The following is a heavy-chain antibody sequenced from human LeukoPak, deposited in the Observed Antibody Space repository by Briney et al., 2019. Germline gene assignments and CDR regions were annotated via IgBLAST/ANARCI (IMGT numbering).Heavy chain of an antibody. J-gene: IGHJ3*01. CDR2: FSATDGSA. V-gene: IGHV3-23*01. D-gene: IGHD6-13*01. CDR3: AKARIAAGTGAFDV. Sequence: GGSLRLSCAASGFTVSSYGMTWVRLAPGKGLEWVSAFSATDGSAQYAESVKGRFTISRDNSKNSLYLQMNSLRDEDTAVYYCAKARIAAGTGAFDVWGQGTMVTVSS. CDR1: GFTVSSYG.